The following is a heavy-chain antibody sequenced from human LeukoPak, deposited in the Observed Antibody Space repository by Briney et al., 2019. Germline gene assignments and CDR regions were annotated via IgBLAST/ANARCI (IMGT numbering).Heavy chain of an antibody. D-gene: IGHD5-24*01. V-gene: IGHV6-1*01. CDR2: TYYKSKRNN. Sequence: QTLSLTCAISGYIVSNYSAAWLWITHSPSRGLECLIKTYYKSKRNNDYAGAVQSRLTTNPDTSKNQFSIQLNSVTPADKAVYYCGRARPVRDPYYYCGMDVWGQGTTVTVSS. CDR3: GRARPVRDPYYYCGMDV. J-gene: IGHJ6*02. CDR1: GYIVSNYSAA.